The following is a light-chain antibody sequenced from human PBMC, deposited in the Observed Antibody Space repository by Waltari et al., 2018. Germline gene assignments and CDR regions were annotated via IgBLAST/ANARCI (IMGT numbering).Light chain of an antibody. Sequence: QSALTQPPSASGSPGPSVTISCTGPTGDVPGYSFVSWYQHHTGKTPKLIIYEVSKRPSGVPERFSGSKSGNTASLTVAGLQAEDEAYYYCSAFAGSNNPVVFGGGTKLTVL. CDR2: EVS. CDR3: SAFAGSNNPVV. J-gene: IGLJ2*01. CDR1: TGDVPGYSF. V-gene: IGLV2-8*01.